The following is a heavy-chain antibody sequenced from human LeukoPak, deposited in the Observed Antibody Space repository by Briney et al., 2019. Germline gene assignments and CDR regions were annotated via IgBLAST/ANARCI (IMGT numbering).Heavy chain of an antibody. CDR1: GYTLTELS. J-gene: IGHJ6*03. Sequence: ASVKVSCKVSGYTLTELSMHWARQAPGKGLEWMGGFDPEDGETIYAQKFQGRVTMTEDTSTDTAYMELSSLRSGDTAVYYCATDLSSSRNMDVWGKGTTVTVSS. CDR2: FDPEDGET. V-gene: IGHV1-24*01. D-gene: IGHD6-6*01. CDR3: ATDLSSSRNMDV.